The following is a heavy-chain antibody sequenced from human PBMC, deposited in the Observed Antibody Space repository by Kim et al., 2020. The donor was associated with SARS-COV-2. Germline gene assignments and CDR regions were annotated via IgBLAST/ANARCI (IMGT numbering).Heavy chain of an antibody. Sequence: YADAVKGRFTSSRDNAKNSLYLQMNSLRAEDTAVYYCARAPYDSLGYFDYWGQGTLVTVSS. V-gene: IGHV3-21*01. D-gene: IGHD3-22*01. CDR3: ARAPYDSLGYFDY. J-gene: IGHJ4*02.